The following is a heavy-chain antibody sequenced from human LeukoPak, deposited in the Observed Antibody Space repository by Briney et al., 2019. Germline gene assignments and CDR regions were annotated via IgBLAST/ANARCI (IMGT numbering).Heavy chain of an antibody. Sequence: ASLKVSCKASGYTFTGHYIHWLRQAPGQGLEWMGWINPNSGGTKYAQKFQGRVTVTRDTSTSTAYMELSGLRADDTAVYYCASGLRFLEWLLALDYWGQGTLVTVSS. CDR1: GYTFTGHY. V-gene: IGHV1-2*02. CDR3: ASGLRFLEWLLALDY. D-gene: IGHD3-3*01. CDR2: INPNSGGT. J-gene: IGHJ4*02.